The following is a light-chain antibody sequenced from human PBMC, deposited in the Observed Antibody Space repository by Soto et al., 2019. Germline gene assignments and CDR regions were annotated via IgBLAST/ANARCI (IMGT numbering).Light chain of an antibody. CDR3: QQRSNSPLT. V-gene: IGKV3-11*01. J-gene: IGKJ4*01. Sequence: EVVLTQSPATLSLSPGERATLSCRASQSVSSYLAWYQQKPGQAPRLLIYDASNRATGTPARFSGSGSGTDFTLTISSLDPEDFAVYYCQQRSNSPLTFGGGTKVEIK. CDR2: DAS. CDR1: QSVSSY.